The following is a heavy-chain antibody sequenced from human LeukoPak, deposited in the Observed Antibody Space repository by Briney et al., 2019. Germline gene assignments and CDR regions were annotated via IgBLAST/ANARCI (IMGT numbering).Heavy chain of an antibody. D-gene: IGHD3-9*01. CDR1: GFTFSTSA. V-gene: IGHV3-21*01. CDR3: ARDPLRYLRVGHYDY. Sequence: PGGSLRLSCAVSGFTFSTSAMNWVRQVQGKGLEWVSSIDYDSSHIYYAASVRGRFTISRDNARNSVYLQVNSLRGEDTAVFYCARDPLRYLRVGHYDYWGQGTLVAVSS. CDR2: IDYDSSHI. J-gene: IGHJ4*02.